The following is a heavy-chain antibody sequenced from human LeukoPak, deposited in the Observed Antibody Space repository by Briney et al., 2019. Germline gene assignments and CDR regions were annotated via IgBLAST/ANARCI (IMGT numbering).Heavy chain of an antibody. Sequence: GASVKVSCKASGYTFTSYGISWVRQAPGQGLEWMGWISAYNGNTNYAQKLQGRVTMTTDTSTSTAYMELRSLRSDDTAVYYCAREAAFWSGYYNYYYYMDVWGNGTTVTVSS. CDR1: GYTFTSYG. CDR3: AREAAFWSGYYNYYYYMDV. V-gene: IGHV1-18*01. D-gene: IGHD3-3*01. CDR2: ISAYNGNT. J-gene: IGHJ6*03.